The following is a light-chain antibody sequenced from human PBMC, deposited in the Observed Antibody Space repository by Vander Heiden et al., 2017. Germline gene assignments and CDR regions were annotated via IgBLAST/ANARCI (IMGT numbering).Light chain of an antibody. J-gene: IGKJ5*01. CDR1: QGISSY. CDR2: AAS. Sequence: AIRMTQSPSSFSASTGDRVTITCRASQGISSYLAWYQQKPGKAPKLLIYAASTLQSGVPSRFSGSGSGTDFTLTISCLQSEDFATYYCQQDDSYPHTFGQGTLMXIK. CDR3: QQDDSYPHT. V-gene: IGKV1-8*01.